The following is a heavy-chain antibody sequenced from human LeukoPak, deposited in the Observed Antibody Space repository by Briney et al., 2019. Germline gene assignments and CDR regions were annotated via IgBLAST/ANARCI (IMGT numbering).Heavy chain of an antibody. CDR3: ARRARDCSRTSCFNYYYYTDV. CDR1: GYTFSSYT. J-gene: IGHJ6*03. V-gene: IGHV1-3*04. D-gene: IGHD2-2*01. Sequence: GASVKVSCKATGYTFSSYTMHWVRQAPGQRLEWMGWISTVNGHTKYSQKFQDRVTITMDTSASTAYVDLSSLTSEDTAVYYCARRARDCSRTSCFNYYYYTDVWGKGTTVTVSS. CDR2: ISTVNGHT.